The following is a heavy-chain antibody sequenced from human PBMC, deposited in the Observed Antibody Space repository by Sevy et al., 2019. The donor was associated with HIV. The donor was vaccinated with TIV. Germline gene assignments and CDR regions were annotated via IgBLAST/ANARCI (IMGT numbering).Heavy chain of an antibody. CDR2: ISYDGSNK. V-gene: IGHV3-30-3*01. Sequence: GGSLRLSCAASGFTFSSYAMHWVRQAPGKGLEWVAVISYDGSNKYYADSGKGRFTISRDNSKNTLYLQMNSLRAEDTAVYYCARDPYYYGSGSYTPDIWGQGTMVTVSS. CDR3: ARDPYYYGSGSYTPDI. CDR1: GFTFSSYA. J-gene: IGHJ3*02. D-gene: IGHD3-10*01.